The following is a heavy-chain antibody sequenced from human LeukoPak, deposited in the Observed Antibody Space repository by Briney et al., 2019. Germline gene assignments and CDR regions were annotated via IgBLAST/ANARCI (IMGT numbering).Heavy chain of an antibody. CDR3: ARVQTSAQPCRDYDILSGYHP. CDR2: IYSDYTT. V-gene: IGHV3-53*01. D-gene: IGHD3-9*01. Sequence: PGGSLRLSCAASGCTVSSNYMTWVRLAPGQGQEWDSIIYSDYTTCYADSVKGRFTISRDSSNNTLYLQMSSLRAEDTGVYYCARVQTSAQPCRDYDILSGYHPWGQGTLVSVSS. CDR1: GCTVSSNY. J-gene: IGHJ5*02.